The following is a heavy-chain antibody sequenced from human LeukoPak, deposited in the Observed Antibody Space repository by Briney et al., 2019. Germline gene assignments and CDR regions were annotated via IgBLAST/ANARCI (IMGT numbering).Heavy chain of an antibody. J-gene: IGHJ4*02. CDR1: GGSISSYY. V-gene: IGHV4-59*01. Sequence: SETLSLTCTVSGGSISSYYWSWIRQPPGKGLEWIGYIYYSGSTNHNPSLESRVTISVDTSKNQFSLKLSSVTAADTAVYYCARAAAAGKGSFDYWGQGTLVTVSS. CDR3: ARAAAAGKGSFDY. CDR2: IYYSGST. D-gene: IGHD6-13*01.